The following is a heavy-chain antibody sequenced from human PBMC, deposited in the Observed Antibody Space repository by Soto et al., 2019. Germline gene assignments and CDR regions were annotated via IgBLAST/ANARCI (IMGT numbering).Heavy chain of an antibody. CDR3: ALFGLSGSYYFEREDY. Sequence: QVQLVQSGAEEKKPGASVKVSCKASGYTFTTYAMHWVRQAPGQRLEWMGWINAGNGNTKYSQKFQGRVTITRDTSAGTAYMELSSPRSEDTAVYYCALFGLSGSYYFEREDYWGQGTLVTVSS. J-gene: IGHJ4*02. CDR2: INAGNGNT. V-gene: IGHV1-3*05. CDR1: GYTFTTYA. D-gene: IGHD1-26*01.